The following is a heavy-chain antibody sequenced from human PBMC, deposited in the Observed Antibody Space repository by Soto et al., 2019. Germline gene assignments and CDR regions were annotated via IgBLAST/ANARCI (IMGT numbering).Heavy chain of an antibody. D-gene: IGHD3-3*01. CDR3: ARGHAYYDFWSGYPHGYYFDY. J-gene: IGHJ4*02. Sequence: KPSETLSLTCAVYGGSFSGYYWSWIRQPPGKGLEWIGEINHSGSTNYNPSLKSRVTISVDTSKNQFSLKLSSVTAADTAVYYCARGHAYYDFWSGYPHGYYFDYWGQGTLVTVSS. CDR1: GGSFSGYY. CDR2: INHSGST. V-gene: IGHV4-34*01.